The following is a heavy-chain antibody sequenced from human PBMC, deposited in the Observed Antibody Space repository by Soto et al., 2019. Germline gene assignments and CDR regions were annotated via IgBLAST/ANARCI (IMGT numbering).Heavy chain of an antibody. D-gene: IGHD6-13*01. CDR2: IGAAGDT. J-gene: IGHJ4*02. CDR1: GFTFSNYD. Sequence: EVQLVESGGGLVQPGGSLRLSCAASGFTFSNYDMHWVRQVTGKGLEWVSAIGAAGDTYYPDSVKGRFTISRENAKNSLDLQMNSLRAEDTAVYYCASGGWGSSLYEGGSRIDYWGQGALGTVSS. V-gene: IGHV3-13*01. CDR3: ASGGWGSSLYEGGSRIDY.